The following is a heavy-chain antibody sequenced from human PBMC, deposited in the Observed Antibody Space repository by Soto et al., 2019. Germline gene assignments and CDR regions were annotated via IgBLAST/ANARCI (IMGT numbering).Heavy chain of an antibody. J-gene: IGHJ4*02. Sequence: QVQLVESGGGVVQPGRSLRLSCAAAGFTVTTYGMQWVRQAPGKGLEWVARLTHDGSRDFYADSVKGRFIISRDTSKNTLYLQMNSLRPEDTAVYYCASIADYWGQGTLVTVSS. V-gene: IGHV3-30*03. CDR2: LTHDGSRD. D-gene: IGHD2-21*01. CDR1: GFTVTTYG. CDR3: ASIADY.